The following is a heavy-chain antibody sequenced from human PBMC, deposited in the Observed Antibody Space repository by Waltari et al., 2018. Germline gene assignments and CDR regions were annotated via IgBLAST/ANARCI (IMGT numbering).Heavy chain of an antibody. D-gene: IGHD6-19*01. CDR2: IYYSGST. CDR3: ARLDSSGWYAAFDI. CDR1: GGSISSSSSY. V-gene: IGHV4-39*01. Sequence: QLQLQESGPGLVKPSETLSVTCTVSGGSISSSSSYWGWLRQPPGKGLEWIGSIYYSGSTYYNPSLKSRVTISVDTSKNQFSLKLSSVTAADTAVYYCARLDSSGWYAAFDIWGQGTMVTVSS. J-gene: IGHJ3*02.